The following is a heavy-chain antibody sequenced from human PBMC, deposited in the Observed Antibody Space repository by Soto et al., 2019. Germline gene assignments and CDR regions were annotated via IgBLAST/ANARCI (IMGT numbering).Heavy chain of an antibody. CDR2: IKQDGSEK. J-gene: IGHJ6*02. V-gene: IGHV3-7*04. D-gene: IGHD3-22*01. Sequence: XGSLRLSCAASGFTFSSYWMSWVRQAPGKGLEWVANIKQDGSEKYYVDSVKGRFTISRDNAKNSLYLQMNSLRAEDTAVYYCARFYYDSSGYLPSPYYYYYGMDVWGQGTTVTVSS. CDR1: GFTFSSYW. CDR3: ARFYYDSSGYLPSPYYYYYGMDV.